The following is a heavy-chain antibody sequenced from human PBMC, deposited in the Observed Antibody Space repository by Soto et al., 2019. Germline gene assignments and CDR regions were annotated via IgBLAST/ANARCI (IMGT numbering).Heavy chain of an antibody. Sequence: PSETLSLTCHVSGASIYTYYWNWIRQSPGKGLEWIGYISDGGSTNYNPSLESRVTISLDTSKKQVSLRLSSVTAADTAVYYCARYTGDWYYYYGLDVWGQGTTVTVSS. CDR3: ARYTGDWYYYYGLDV. V-gene: IGHV4-59*08. CDR1: GASIYTYY. J-gene: IGHJ6*02. CDR2: ISDGGST. D-gene: IGHD7-27*01.